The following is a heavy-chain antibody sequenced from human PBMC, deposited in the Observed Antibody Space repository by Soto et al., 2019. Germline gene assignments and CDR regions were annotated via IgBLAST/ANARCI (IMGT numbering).Heavy chain of an antibody. V-gene: IGHV1-69*01. D-gene: IGHD1-26*01. CDR2: IIPIYGTA. Sequence: QVQLVQSGAEVKKPGSSVKVSCKSSGGTFSSFTISWVRQAPGQGLEWMGGIIPIYGTANYAQKFHGRVTITADAYTRTAYMELSSLRSEDTAVYYCAKDRRADWESYYYYAMDVWGQGTTFTVSS. CDR1: GGTFSSFT. CDR3: AKDRRADWESYYYYAMDV. J-gene: IGHJ6*02.